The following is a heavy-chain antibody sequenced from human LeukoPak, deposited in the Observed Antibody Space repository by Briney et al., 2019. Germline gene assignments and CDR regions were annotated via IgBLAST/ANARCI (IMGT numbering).Heavy chain of an antibody. V-gene: IGHV4-59*01. CDR3: ARGRVSSSTWYSTCYYYFYMDV. CDR1: DDSFTMYY. D-gene: IGHD1-1*01. J-gene: IGHJ6*03. Sequence: PSETLSLTCTVSDDSFTMYYWTWIRQSPGKGLEWIGYVDHTGSTNFNPSLNGRVSISRDTSKNLFSLRLRSVTAADTAVYFCARGRVSSSTWYSTCYYYFYMDVWGKGTTVTVSS. CDR2: VDHTGST.